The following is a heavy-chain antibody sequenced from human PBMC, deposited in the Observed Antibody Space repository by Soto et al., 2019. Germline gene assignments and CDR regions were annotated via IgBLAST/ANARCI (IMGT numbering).Heavy chain of an antibody. Sequence: QVQLVQSGAEVKKPGASVKVSCTASGYTFTSYGISWVRQAPGQGLEWMGWISAYNGNTNYAQKLQGRVTMTTDTSTSTAYRELRSLRSDDTAVYYCARDFMVRGGIANPHYFDYWGQGTLVTVSS. CDR3: ARDFMVRGGIANPHYFDY. CDR1: GYTFTSYG. J-gene: IGHJ4*02. D-gene: IGHD3-10*01. V-gene: IGHV1-18*01. CDR2: ISAYNGNT.